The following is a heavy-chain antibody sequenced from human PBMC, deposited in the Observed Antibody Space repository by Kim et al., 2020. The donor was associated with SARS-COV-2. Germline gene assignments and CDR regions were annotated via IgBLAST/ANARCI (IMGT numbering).Heavy chain of an antibody. V-gene: IGHV3-23*01. D-gene: IGHD5-12*01. CDR3: AKDGDSGYGGYYYYGMDV. Sequence: GGSPRLSCAASGFTFSSYAMSWVRQAPGKGLEWVSAISGSGGSTYYADSVKGRFTISRDNSKNTLYLQMNSLRAEDTAVYYCAKDGDSGYGGYYYYGMDVWGQGTTVTVSS. CDR2: ISGSGGST. CDR1: GFTFSSYA. J-gene: IGHJ6*02.